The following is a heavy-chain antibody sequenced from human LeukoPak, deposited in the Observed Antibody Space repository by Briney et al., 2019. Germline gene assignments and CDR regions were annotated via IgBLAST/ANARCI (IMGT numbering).Heavy chain of an antibody. J-gene: IGHJ4*02. D-gene: IGHD6-13*01. CDR3: ARENGVTAAGSFDY. CDR1: GGSISSYY. CDR2: IYISGIT. Sequence: SETLPLTCIVSGGSISSYYWTWIRQPAGKGLEWIGRIYISGITNYNPSLKSRVTMSVDTSKNQFSLKLTSVTAADTAVYYCARENGVTAAGSFDYWGQGTLVTVSS. V-gene: IGHV4-4*07.